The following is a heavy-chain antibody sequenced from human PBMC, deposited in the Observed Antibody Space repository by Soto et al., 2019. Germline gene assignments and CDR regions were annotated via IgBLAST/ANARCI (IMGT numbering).Heavy chain of an antibody. V-gene: IGHV4-34*01. D-gene: IGHD5-18*01. CDR2: INHSGST. CDR3: ARSRGYSYGYNYGMDV. J-gene: IGHJ6*02. Sequence: PSDTLSLTCAVYGVSFSGYYWSWIRQPPGKGLEWIGEINHSGSTNYNPSLKSRVTISVDTSKNQFSLKLSSVTAADTAVYYCARSRGYSYGYNYGMDVWGQGTTVTVS. CDR1: GVSFSGYY.